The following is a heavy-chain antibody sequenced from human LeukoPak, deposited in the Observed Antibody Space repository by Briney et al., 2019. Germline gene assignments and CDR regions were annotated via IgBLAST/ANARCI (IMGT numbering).Heavy chain of an antibody. CDR2: IRCKTNNYAA. Sequence: GGSLRLSCAASGFTFSGSDIHWVRQASGKGLEWVGHIRCKTNNYAAADAASVKGRFTFSRDDSKNTAYIQMNSLITEDTAVYYCTRHNYDRSGYGAFDIWGQGTMVTVSS. CDR3: TRHNYDRSGYGAFDI. CDR1: GFTFSGSD. J-gene: IGHJ3*02. V-gene: IGHV3-73*01. D-gene: IGHD3-22*01.